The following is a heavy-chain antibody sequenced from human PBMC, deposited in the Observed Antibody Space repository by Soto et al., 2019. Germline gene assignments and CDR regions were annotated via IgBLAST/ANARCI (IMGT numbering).Heavy chain of an antibody. D-gene: IGHD3-9*01. J-gene: IGHJ4*02. V-gene: IGHV3-7*01. CDR1: GFTFSSYW. CDR2: VKQDGSEK. Sequence: GGSLRLSCAASGFTFSSYWMSWVRQAPGKGLEWVANVKQDGSEKYYVDSVKGRFTISRDNAKNSLYLQMNSLRAEDTAVYYCARRGYYDILTGYYSPYYFDYWGQGTLVTVSS. CDR3: ARRGYYDILTGYYSPYYFDY.